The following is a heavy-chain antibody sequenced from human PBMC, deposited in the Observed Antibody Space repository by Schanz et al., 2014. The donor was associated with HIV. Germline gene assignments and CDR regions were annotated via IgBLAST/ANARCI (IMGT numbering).Heavy chain of an antibody. CDR3: TSGSFEFGDLLDDYYYDAMDV. CDR1: GGTFSSSA. J-gene: IGHJ6*02. CDR2: IIPIFDTT. D-gene: IGHD3-10*01. Sequence: QVQLVQSGAAVKKPGSSVKVSCKASGGTFSSSAISWVRQAPGQGLEWTGGIIPIFDTTNYAQKFQGRVTITADKSTSTLYLELSSLRSEDTAVYYCTSGSFEFGDLLDDYYYDAMDVWGQGTTVTVSS. V-gene: IGHV1-69*06.